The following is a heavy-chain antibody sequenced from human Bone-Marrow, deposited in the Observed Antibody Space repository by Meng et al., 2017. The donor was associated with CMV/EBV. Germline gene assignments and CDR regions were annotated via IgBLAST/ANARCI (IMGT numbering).Heavy chain of an antibody. J-gene: IGHJ6*02. V-gene: IGHV3-73*01. CDR2: IRSKANSYAT. CDR3: TRRVWDFGYYYGMDV. D-gene: IGHD1-26*01. Sequence: GEPLKISCAASGFTFSGSAMHWVRQASGKGLEWVGRIRSKANSYATAYAASVKGRFTISRDDSKNTAYLQMNSLKTEDTAVYYCTRRVWDFGYYYGMDVWGQGTTVTVSS. CDR1: GFTFSGSA.